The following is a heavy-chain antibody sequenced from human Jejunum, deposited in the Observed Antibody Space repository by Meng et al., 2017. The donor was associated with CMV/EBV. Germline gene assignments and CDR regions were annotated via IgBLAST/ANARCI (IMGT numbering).Heavy chain of an antibody. J-gene: IGHJ6*02. Sequence: AASAFTFSTYCMNWVRQAPGKGLEWVANIKENGGEKYYADSVKGRFTISRDNAKNSLYLQMNSLRVEDTAVYYCARGGVPYGMDVWGQGTTVTVSS. D-gene: IGHD2-8*01. CDR1: AFTFSTYC. V-gene: IGHV3-7*01. CDR2: IKENGGEK. CDR3: ARGGVPYGMDV.